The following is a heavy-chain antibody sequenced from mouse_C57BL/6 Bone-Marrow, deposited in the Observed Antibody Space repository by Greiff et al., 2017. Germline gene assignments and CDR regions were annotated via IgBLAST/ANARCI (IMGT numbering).Heavy chain of an antibody. Sequence: VQLQQSGAELARPGASVKLSCKASGYTFTSYGISWVKQRTGQGLEWIGEIYPRSGNTYYNEKFKGKSTLTADKSSSTAYMELRGLTSEASAVYFCARNDGYFEVWGTGTTVTVSS. CDR1: GYTFTSYG. CDR2: IYPRSGNT. J-gene: IGHJ1*03. CDR3: ARNDGYFEV. D-gene: IGHD2-3*01. V-gene: IGHV1-81*01.